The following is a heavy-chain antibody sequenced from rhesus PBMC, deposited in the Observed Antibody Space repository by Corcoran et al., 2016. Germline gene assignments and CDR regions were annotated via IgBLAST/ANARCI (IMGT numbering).Heavy chain of an antibody. V-gene: IGHV4-80*01. Sequence: QVQLQESGPGLVKPSETLSLTCVVLVASTSNFCWSWTGQPPGKGLAWIGEINGDSGTTFYNPSLQSRVTISKDASKNQFSLKLNSVTAADTAVYYCVRRTEAVFGSLDVWGRGVLVTVSS. CDR1: VASTSNFC. CDR2: INGDSGTT. CDR3: VRRTEAVFGSLDV. J-gene: IGHJ5-2*02. D-gene: IGHD6-25*01.